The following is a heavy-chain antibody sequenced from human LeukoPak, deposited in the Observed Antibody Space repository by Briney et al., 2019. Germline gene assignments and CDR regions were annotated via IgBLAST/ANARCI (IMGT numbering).Heavy chain of an antibody. D-gene: IGHD6-13*01. CDR1: GGSISSYY. Sequence: SETLSLTCTVSGGSISSYYWSWIRQPPGKGLEWIGYIYYSGSTNYNPSLKSRVTISLDTSKNQFSLKLSSVTAADTAVYYCARVESSSWYHLPDYWGQGTLVTVSS. J-gene: IGHJ4*02. CDR3: ARVESSSWYHLPDY. CDR2: IYYSGST. V-gene: IGHV4-59*01.